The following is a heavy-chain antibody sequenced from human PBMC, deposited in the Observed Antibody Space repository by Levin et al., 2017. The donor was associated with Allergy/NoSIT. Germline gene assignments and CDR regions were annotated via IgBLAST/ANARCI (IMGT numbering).Heavy chain of an antibody. Sequence: PSETLSLTCKVSGGSISSGSYYWSWIRPPAATGLEWIGRIYRSGSANYNPSLKSRVTISADTSKYQFPLKLSSVTAADTAVYYCARAEVGSEHWGQGTLVTVSS. CDR2: IYRSGSA. V-gene: IGHV4-61*02. D-gene: IGHD3-10*01. CDR1: GGSISSGSYY. CDR3: ARAEVGSEH. J-gene: IGHJ4*02.